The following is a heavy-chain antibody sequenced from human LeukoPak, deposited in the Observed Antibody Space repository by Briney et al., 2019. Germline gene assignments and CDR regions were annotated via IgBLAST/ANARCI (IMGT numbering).Heavy chain of an antibody. CDR1: GFTFSSYA. D-gene: IGHD3-10*01. CDR3: ATPLSSGNDY. V-gene: IGHV3-23*01. Sequence: SGGSLRLSCAASGFTFSSYAMSWVRQAPGKGLEWVSGISGSGGSTYYAESVKGRFTISRDNSKNTLYLQMNSLRAEDTAVYNCATPLSSGNDYWGQGTLVTVSS. J-gene: IGHJ4*02. CDR2: ISGSGGST.